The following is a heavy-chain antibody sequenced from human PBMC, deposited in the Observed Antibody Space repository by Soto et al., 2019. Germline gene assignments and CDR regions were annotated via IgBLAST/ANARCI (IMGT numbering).Heavy chain of an antibody. Sequence: GASVKVSCKASGYTFTSYYMHWVRQAPGRGLEWMGIINPSGGSTSYAQKFQGRVTMTRDTSTSTVYMELSSLRSEDTAVYYCAREQGDGNYANNWFDPWGQGTLVTVSS. V-gene: IGHV1-46*01. CDR1: GYTFTSYY. D-gene: IGHD1-7*01. CDR2: INPSGGST. CDR3: AREQGDGNYANNWFDP. J-gene: IGHJ5*02.